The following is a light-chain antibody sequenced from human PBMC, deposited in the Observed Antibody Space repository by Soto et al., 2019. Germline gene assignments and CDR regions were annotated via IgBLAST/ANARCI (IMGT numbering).Light chain of an antibody. CDR2: GTY. V-gene: IGKV3-20*01. CDR3: QQYGSSLRT. J-gene: IGKJ1*01. Sequence: EIVLTQSPATLSLSPGERATLSCRASQSVSSYLAWYQQKPGQAPRLLISGTYTRATGIPDRFSGRGSGTDFSLTISRLEPGDFAVYYCQQYGSSLRTFGQGTKVDIK. CDR1: QSVSSY.